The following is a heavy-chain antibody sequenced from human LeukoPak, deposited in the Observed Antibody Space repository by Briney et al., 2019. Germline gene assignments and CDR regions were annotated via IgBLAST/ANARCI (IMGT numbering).Heavy chain of an antibody. Sequence: GGSLRLSCAASGVSFNSYAMNWVRQAPGKGLEWVSVISSTGATTYYAASVKGRFTISRDNSKSTLYLQMDALRADDTAVYYCARSLNGFYRGLDFWGQGTLVTVSS. CDR3: ARSLNGFYRGLDF. CDR1: GVSFNSYA. D-gene: IGHD3-22*01. V-gene: IGHV3-23*01. J-gene: IGHJ4*02. CDR2: ISSTGATT.